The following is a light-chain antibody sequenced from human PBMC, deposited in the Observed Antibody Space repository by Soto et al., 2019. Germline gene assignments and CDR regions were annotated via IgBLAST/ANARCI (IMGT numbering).Light chain of an antibody. CDR1: SSDVGGYNY. CDR3: SSYTSSSTLYV. V-gene: IGLV2-14*01. CDR2: DVS. J-gene: IGLJ1*01. Sequence: VLTQPASVSGSPGQSITISCTGTSSDVGGYNYVSWYQQHPGKAPKFMIYDVSNRPSGVSNRFSGSKSGNTAPLTISGLQAEDEADYYCSSYTSSSTLYVFGTGTKVTVL.